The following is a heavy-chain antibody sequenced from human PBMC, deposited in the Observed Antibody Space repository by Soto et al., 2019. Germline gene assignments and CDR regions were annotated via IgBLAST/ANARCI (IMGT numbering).Heavy chain of an antibody. Sequence: DVQVLESGGDLVQPGESLRLSCAASGFTFSNYAMTWVRQAPGKGLEWVSTISGSGDSIYYADSVNGRFTISRVNSKNTLYLQMNRLRADDWAVYYCATGRQMGYWGQGTLVIVSS. CDR2: ISGSGDSI. V-gene: IGHV3-23*01. CDR3: ATGRQMGY. CDR1: GFTFSNYA. D-gene: IGHD7-27*01. J-gene: IGHJ4*02.